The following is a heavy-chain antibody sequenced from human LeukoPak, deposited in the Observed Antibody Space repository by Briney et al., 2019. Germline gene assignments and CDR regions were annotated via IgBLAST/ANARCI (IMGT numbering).Heavy chain of an antibody. D-gene: IGHD5-24*01. CDR3: AKEDLFRGDGFSSMDF. V-gene: IGHV3-20*04. J-gene: IGHJ4*02. CDR2: INWNGGST. CDR1: GFTFDDYG. Sequence: GGSLRLSCAASGFTFDDYGMSWVRQAPGKGLEWVSGINWNGGSTGYADSVKGRFTISRDNNKNSLYLQMNSLSPEDTALYYCAKEDLFRGDGFSSMDFWGQGTLVTVSS.